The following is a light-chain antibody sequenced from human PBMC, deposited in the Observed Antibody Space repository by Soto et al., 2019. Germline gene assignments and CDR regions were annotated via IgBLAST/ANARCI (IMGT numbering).Light chain of an antibody. V-gene: IGKV1-39*01. CDR1: ETISCY. CDR3: QHTFSARWM. J-gene: IGKJ1*01. CDR2: AAS. Sequence: DIQMTQSPSSLSASVGDRVTLTCRASETISCYLNWYQQRPGQAPKLLIYAASTLRDVVPSRFSGRDSGTDFHLTISRLKPEYFATYYCQHTFSARWMFVPGTMVE.